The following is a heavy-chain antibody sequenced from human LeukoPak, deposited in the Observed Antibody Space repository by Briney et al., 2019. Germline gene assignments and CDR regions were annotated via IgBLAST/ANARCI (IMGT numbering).Heavy chain of an antibody. CDR2: INHSGST. D-gene: IGHD3-10*02. Sequence: PSETLSLTCAVYGGSFSGYSWSWIRQPPGKGLEWIGEINHSGSTNYNPSLKSRVTLSVDTSKNQFSLKLSSVTAADTAVYYCARAKKESFLQKCSLHGFAPGARETL. CDR3: ARAKKESFLQKCSLHGFAP. CDR1: GGSFSGYS. J-gene: IGHJ5*02. V-gene: IGHV4-34*01.